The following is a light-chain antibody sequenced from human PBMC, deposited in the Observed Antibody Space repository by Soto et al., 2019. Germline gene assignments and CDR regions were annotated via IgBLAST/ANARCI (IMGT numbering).Light chain of an antibody. Sequence: EMVLTQSPATLSVSPGERATLSCRASQGVGSYLSCYQQKPVQAPRLLIYDASNRATVIPDRFSGSGSGTDFTLTIRRLEHEDFAVYYCQQYGSSGTFGQGTKVDIK. CDR3: QQYGSSGT. CDR1: QGVGSY. CDR2: DAS. J-gene: IGKJ1*01. V-gene: IGKV3-20*01.